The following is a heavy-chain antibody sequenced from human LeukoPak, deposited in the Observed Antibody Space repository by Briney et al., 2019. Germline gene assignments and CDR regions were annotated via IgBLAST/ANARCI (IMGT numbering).Heavy chain of an antibody. V-gene: IGHV4-34*01. J-gene: IGHJ4*02. CDR2: INHSGST. CDR3: ARGRGGSYSFRSGGYFDY. Sequence: PSETLSPTCAVYGGSFSGYYWSWIRQPPGKGLEWIGEINHSGSTNYNPSLKSRVTISVDTSKNPFSLKLSSVTAADTAVYYCARGRGGSYSFRSGGYFDYWGQGTLVTVPS. D-gene: IGHD1-26*01. CDR1: GGSFSGYY.